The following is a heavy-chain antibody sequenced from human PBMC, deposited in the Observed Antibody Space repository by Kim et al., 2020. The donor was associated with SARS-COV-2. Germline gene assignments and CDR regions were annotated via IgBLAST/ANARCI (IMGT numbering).Heavy chain of an antibody. CDR2: PNSGNT. Sequence: PNSGNTGYAQKCQGRVTMTRNTSISTAYMELSSLRSEDTAVYYCAREIHPWGQGTLVTVSS. J-gene: IGHJ5*02. V-gene: IGHV1-8*01. CDR3: AREIHP.